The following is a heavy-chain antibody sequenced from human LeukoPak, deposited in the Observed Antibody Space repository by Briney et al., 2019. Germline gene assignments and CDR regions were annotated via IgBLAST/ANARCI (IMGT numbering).Heavy chain of an antibody. CDR1: GGSITNSY. CDR2: IYTSGTT. Sequence: PSETLSLTCTVSGGSITNSYWSWIRQPAGKGLEWIGRIYTSGTTNYNPSPKGRVTMSVDTSKNQFSLKLNSVTAADTAVYYCARITVTTAFDYWGQGTLVTVSS. J-gene: IGHJ4*02. CDR3: ARITVTTAFDY. D-gene: IGHD4-11*01. V-gene: IGHV4-4*07.